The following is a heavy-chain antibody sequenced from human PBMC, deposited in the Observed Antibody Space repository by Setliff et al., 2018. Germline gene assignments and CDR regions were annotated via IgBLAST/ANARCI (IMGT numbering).Heavy chain of an antibody. CDR3: ARHALSFDSAWDV. CDR1: GASITSYY. D-gene: IGHD3-9*01. J-gene: IGHJ6*04. Sequence: KTSETLSLTCSVSGASITSYYWSWIRQPPGKGLEWIAYIHNNGRIKYNPALKSRVTISLDTSKNQFSLNLNSATAADTAVYYCARHALSFDSAWDVWGKGTTVTAPQ. CDR2: IHNNGRI. V-gene: IGHV4-59*08.